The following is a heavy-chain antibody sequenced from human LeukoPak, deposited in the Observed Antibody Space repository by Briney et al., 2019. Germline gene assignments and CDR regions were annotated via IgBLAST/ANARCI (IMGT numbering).Heavy chain of an antibody. CDR2: INHSGST. J-gene: IGHJ5*02. CDR1: GASISSYF. Sequence: PSETLSLTCTVSGASISSYFWNWIRQPPGKGLEWIGEINHSGSTNYNPSLKSRVTISVDTSKNQFSLKLSSVTAADTAVYYCARQGSGWYRRGWFDPWGQGTLVTVSS. D-gene: IGHD6-19*01. V-gene: IGHV4-34*01. CDR3: ARQGSGWYRRGWFDP.